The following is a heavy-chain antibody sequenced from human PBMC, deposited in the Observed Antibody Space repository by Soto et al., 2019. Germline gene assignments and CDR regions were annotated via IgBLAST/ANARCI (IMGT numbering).Heavy chain of an antibody. Sequence: ASVKVSCKASGYTFTGYYMHWVRQAPGQGLEWMGWINPNSGGTNYAQKFQGRVTMTRDTSISTAYMELSRLRSDDTAVYYCARDSGRRRHYYDSSGKPFDYWGQGTLVTVSS. CDR1: GYTFTGYY. V-gene: IGHV1-2*02. CDR3: ARDSGRRRHYYDSSGKPFDY. J-gene: IGHJ4*02. CDR2: INPNSGGT. D-gene: IGHD3-22*01.